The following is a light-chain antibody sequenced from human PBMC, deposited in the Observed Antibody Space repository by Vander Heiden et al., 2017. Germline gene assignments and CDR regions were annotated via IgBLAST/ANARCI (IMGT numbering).Light chain of an antibody. V-gene: IGLV3-19*01. CDR3: NSRDSSGNRQVV. J-gene: IGLJ2*01. CDR1: SLRRYY. Sequence: SSELTQDPAVSVALGQPVRITCQGDSLRRYYASWYQQKPGQAPVLVIYGKNNRPSGIPDRFSGSSSGNTASLTITGAQAEDEADYYCNSRDSSGNRQVVFGGGTKLTVL. CDR2: GKN.